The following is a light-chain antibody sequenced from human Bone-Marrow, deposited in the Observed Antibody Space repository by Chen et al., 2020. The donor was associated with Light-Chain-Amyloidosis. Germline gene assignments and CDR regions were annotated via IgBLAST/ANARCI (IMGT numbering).Light chain of an antibody. CDR1: SSDVGSYNL. CDR2: EVS. V-gene: IGLV2-23*02. Sequence: QSALPQPASVSGSPGQSITIPCTGTSSDVGSYNLVSWYQQHPGKAPKLMIYEVSKRPSGVSNRFSGSKSGNTASLTISGLQAEDEADYYCCSYAGSSTVVFGGGTKLTVL. CDR3: CSYAGSSTVV. J-gene: IGLJ2*01.